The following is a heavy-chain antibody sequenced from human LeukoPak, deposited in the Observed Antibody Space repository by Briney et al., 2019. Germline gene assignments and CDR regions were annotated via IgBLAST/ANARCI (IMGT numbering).Heavy chain of an antibody. Sequence: GGSLRLSCAASGFTFGDYAMHWVRQAPGKGLEWFSLISADGGGTYYADSVKGRFTISRDNSKKSLYLQMNSLRTDDSALYYCAKMTTMIRKGAFHIWGQGTMVTVSS. CDR2: ISADGGGT. CDR3: AKMTTMIRKGAFHI. CDR1: GFTFGDYA. D-gene: IGHD3-10*01. V-gene: IGHV3-43*02. J-gene: IGHJ3*02.